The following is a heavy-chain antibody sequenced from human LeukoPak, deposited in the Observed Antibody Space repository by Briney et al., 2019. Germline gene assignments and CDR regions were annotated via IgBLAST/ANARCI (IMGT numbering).Heavy chain of an antibody. J-gene: IGHJ4*02. D-gene: IGHD1-26*01. CDR3: AKDGVGATSLDC. CDR2: IWHDGSYE. Sequence: GGSLTLSCPASGFTFSRYGMHWVRQAPGKGLEWVAVIWHDGSYEYYADSVKGRFTISRDSSKNTLYLQMNSLRAEDTAVYYCAKDGVGATSLDCWGQGTLVTVSS. V-gene: IGHV3-33*06. CDR1: GFTFSRYG.